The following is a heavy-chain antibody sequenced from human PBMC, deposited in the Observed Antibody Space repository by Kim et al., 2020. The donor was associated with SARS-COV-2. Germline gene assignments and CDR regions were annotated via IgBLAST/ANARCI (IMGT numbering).Heavy chain of an antibody. V-gene: IGHV1-3*01. CDR2: INAGNGNT. D-gene: IGHD2-21*02. CDR1: GYTFTSYA. CDR3: AREGGGMVTYAFDI. Sequence: ASVKVSCKASGYTFTSYAMHWVRQAPGQRLEWMGWINAGNGNTKYSQKFQGRVTITRDTSASTAYMELSSLRSEDTAVYYCAREGGGMVTYAFDIWGQGTMGTVSS. J-gene: IGHJ3*02.